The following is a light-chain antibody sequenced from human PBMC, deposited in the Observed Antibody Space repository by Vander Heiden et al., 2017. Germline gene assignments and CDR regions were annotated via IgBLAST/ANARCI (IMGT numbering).Light chain of an antibody. J-gene: IGLJ1*01. CDR1: SSDVGGYNY. CDR2: EVT. Sequence: QSALTQPPSASGSPGQSVTISCTGTSSDVGGYNYVSWFQQHPGKAPKVVIYEVTKRPSGVPDRFSGSKSGNTTALTVSGRQAEDEADYYCSSYAGGNIYVFGTGTKVTVL. CDR3: SSYAGGNIYV. V-gene: IGLV2-8*01.